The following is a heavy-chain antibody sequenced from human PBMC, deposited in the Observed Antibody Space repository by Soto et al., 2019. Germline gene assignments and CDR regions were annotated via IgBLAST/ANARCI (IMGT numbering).Heavy chain of an antibody. CDR3: ASYLRRITIIGVVPDPGMFV. CDR2: ISAYNGNT. CDR1: GYTFTSYG. D-gene: IGHD3-3*01. Sequence: QVQLVQSGAEVKKPGASVKVSCKASGYTFTSYGISWVRQAPGQGLEWMGWISAYNGNTNYSQKLQGRVTMTTDTSTGTAYMELRSLGSDDPAVYYCASYLRRITIIGVVPDPGMFVWSQGTTVIVTS. V-gene: IGHV1-18*04. J-gene: IGHJ6*02.